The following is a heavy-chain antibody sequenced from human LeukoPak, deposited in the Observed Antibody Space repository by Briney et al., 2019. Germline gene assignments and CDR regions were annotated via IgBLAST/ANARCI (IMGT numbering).Heavy chain of an antibody. CDR3: ARAPLRGYTYGRPFDY. CDR2: IIPIFGTA. Sequence: GASVKVSCKASGGTFSSYAISWVRQAPGQGLEWMGGIIPIFGTANYAQKFQGRVTITTDESTSTAYMELSSLRSEDTAVYYCARAPLRGYTYGRPFDYWGQGTLVTLSS. J-gene: IGHJ4*02. CDR1: GGTFSSYA. V-gene: IGHV1-69*05. D-gene: IGHD5-18*01.